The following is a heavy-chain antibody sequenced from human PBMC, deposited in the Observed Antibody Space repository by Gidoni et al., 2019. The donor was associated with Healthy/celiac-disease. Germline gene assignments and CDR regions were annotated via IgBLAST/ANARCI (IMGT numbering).Heavy chain of an antibody. D-gene: IGHD2-2*01. V-gene: IGHV1-2*06. CDR2: INPNSCGT. Sequence: QVQLVQSGAEVKKPGASVKVSCKASGYTFTGYYMHWVRQAPGQGLEWMGRINPNSCGTNYAQKFQGRVTMTRDTSISTAYMELSRLRSDDTAVYYCARMDRDIVVVPAAGYNWFDPWGQGTLVTVSS. CDR1: GYTFTGYY. CDR3: ARMDRDIVVVPAAGYNWFDP. J-gene: IGHJ5*02.